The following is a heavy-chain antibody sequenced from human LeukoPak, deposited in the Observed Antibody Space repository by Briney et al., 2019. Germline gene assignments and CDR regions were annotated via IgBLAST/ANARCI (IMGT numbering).Heavy chain of an antibody. D-gene: IGHD3-22*01. Sequence: PGGSLRLSCAASGFTFSNYAMSWVRQAPGKGLEWVSAISDSDYYADSVNGRFTISRDNSKNTLYLQMNSLRDEDTAVYYCARGDLEKRTYYYDSSGSYYFDCWGQGTLVTVSS. J-gene: IGHJ4*02. CDR3: ARGDLEKRTYYYDSSGSYYFDC. V-gene: IGHV3-23*01. CDR2: ISDSD. CDR1: GFTFSNYA.